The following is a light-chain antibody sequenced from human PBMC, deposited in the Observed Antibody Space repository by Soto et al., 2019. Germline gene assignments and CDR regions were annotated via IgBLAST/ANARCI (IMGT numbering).Light chain of an antibody. CDR2: GAS. CDR3: QYGGSSTT. CDR1: QIIANN. V-gene: IGKV3-15*01. J-gene: IGKJ5*01. Sequence: EIVMTQSPATLSVSPGERATLSCRASQIIANNLAWYQQKPGQAPRLLIGGASTRAPGIPARFSGGWSGTDFTLTISILEAEDFAVYYCQYGGSSTTFGQGTRLEI.